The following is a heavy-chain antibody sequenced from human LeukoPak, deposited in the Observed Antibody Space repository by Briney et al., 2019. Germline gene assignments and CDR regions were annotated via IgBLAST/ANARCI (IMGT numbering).Heavy chain of an antibody. CDR3: TRGDRETYYDILTGYLATYYYYYMDV. J-gene: IGHJ6*03. Sequence: GGSLRLSCTASGFTFGDYAMSWVRQAPGKGLEWVGFIRSKAYGGTTEYAASVKGRFTISRDDSKSIAYLQMNSLKTEDTAVYYCTRGDRETYYDILTGYLATYYYYYMDVWGKGTTVTISS. D-gene: IGHD3-9*01. CDR1: GFTFGDYA. V-gene: IGHV3-49*04. CDR2: IRSKAYGGTT.